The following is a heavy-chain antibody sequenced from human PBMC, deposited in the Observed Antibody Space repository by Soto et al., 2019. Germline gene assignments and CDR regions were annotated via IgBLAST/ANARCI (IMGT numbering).Heavy chain of an antibody. V-gene: IGHV4-61*08. D-gene: IGHD2-15*01. CDR3: ARGDSDLAVSEAAY. J-gene: IGHJ1*01. Sequence: PSETLSLTCAVSGGSISSDGYSWSWIRQPPEKGLEWIGYIYFSGVATYNPSLKSRATMSRDTSKNEFSLKLTSVTAADTAIYYCARGDSDLAVSEAAYWGQGTLVTVSS. CDR2: IYFSGVA. CDR1: GGSISSDGYS.